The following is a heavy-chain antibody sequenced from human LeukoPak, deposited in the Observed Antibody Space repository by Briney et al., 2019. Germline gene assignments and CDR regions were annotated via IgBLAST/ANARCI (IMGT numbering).Heavy chain of an antibody. CDR1: GGSISSSSYY. V-gene: IGHV4-39*07. CDR2: IYYSGST. CDR3: ARRRDTAMVKTVGAMGYFDY. J-gene: IGHJ4*02. D-gene: IGHD5-18*01. Sequence: PSETLSLTCTVSGGSISSSSYYWGWIRQPPGKGLEWIGSIYYSGSTYYNPSLKSRVTISVDTSKNQFSLKLSSVTAADTAVYYCARRRDTAMVKTVGAMGYFDYWGQGTLVTVSS.